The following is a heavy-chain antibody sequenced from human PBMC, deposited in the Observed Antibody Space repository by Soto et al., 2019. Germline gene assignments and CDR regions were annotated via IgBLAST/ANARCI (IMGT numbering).Heavy chain of an antibody. CDR3: AKRGCSYPACYPYYYYVDV. CDR1: GFTFSDSA. J-gene: IGHJ6*03. V-gene: IGHV3-23*01. CDR2: VTVSGDTS. D-gene: IGHD2-15*01. Sequence: EVQLLESGGGLAQPGGSLRLSCAASGFTFSDSALSWVRQGTGKGLEWVSSVTVSGDTSYYADSVEGRFTISRDNSKNTLYLQMNSLRADDTAVYYWAKRGCSYPACYPYYYYVDVWGEGATVPVSS.